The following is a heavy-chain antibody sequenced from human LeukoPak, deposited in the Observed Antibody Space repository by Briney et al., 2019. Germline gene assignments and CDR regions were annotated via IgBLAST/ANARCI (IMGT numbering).Heavy chain of an antibody. CDR3: ARLYKHAFDI. V-gene: IGHV4-39*01. CDR1: GGSISSSSYY. J-gene: IGHJ3*02. CDR2: IYYSGST. D-gene: IGHD1-1*01. Sequence: PSGTLSLTCTVSGGSISSSSYYWGWIRQPPGKGLEWIGSIYYSGSTYYNPSLKSRVTISVDTSKNQFSLKLSSVTAADTAVYYCARLYKHAFDIWGQGTMVTVSS.